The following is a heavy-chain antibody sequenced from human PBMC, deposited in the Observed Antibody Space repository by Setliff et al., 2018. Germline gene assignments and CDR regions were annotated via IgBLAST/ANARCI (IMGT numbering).Heavy chain of an antibody. Sequence: SETLSLTCAVSGYSISSGYYWGWIRQPPGKGLEWIGDINYLGNTNYNPSLKTRVTISVDTSKNQFSLKLSSVTAADTAVYYCASRTISPAYSSSYPPNYWGQGTLVTVSS. J-gene: IGHJ4*02. D-gene: IGHD6-13*01. CDR1: GYSISSGYY. CDR2: INYLGNT. V-gene: IGHV4-38-2*01. CDR3: ASRTISPAYSSSYPPNY.